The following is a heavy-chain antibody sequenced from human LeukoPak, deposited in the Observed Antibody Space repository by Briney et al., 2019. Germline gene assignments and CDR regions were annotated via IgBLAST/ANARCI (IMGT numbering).Heavy chain of an antibody. Sequence: GGSLRLSCAASGFTFSDYYMSWIRQAPGKGLEWVSYISSSGSTIYYADSVKGRFTISRDNAKNSLYLQMNSLRAEDTAVYYCARDIRGGRDYRGYYYYGMDVWGQGTTVTVSS. CDR3: ARDIRGGRDYRGYYYYGMDV. CDR1: GFTFSDYY. CDR2: ISSSGSTI. V-gene: IGHV3-11*01. D-gene: IGHD4-11*01. J-gene: IGHJ6*02.